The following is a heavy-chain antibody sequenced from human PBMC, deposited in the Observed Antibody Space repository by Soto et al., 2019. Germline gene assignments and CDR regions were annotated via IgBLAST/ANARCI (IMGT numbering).Heavy chain of an antibody. CDR2: IKSKTDGGTT. Sequence: GGSLRLSCAASGFTFSNAWMSWVRQAPGKGLEWVGRIKSKTDGGTTDYAAPVKGRFTISRDDSKNTLYLQMNSLKTEDTAVYYCTTAWGLRFLEWFPDYYSGMHXWGQGTTVTVS. CDR3: TTAWGLRFLEWFPDYYSGMHX. J-gene: IGHJ6*02. CDR1: GFTFSNAW. V-gene: IGHV3-15*01. D-gene: IGHD3-3*01.